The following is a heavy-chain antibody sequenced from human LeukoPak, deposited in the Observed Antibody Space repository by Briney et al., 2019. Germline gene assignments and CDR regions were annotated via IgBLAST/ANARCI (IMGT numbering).Heavy chain of an antibody. D-gene: IGHD3-22*01. CDR2: ISGSAGNT. J-gene: IGHJ4*02. CDR1: GFTFSSYV. V-gene: IGHV3-23*01. Sequence: GGSLRLSCAASGFTFSSYVMTWVRQAPGRGLEWVSGISGSAGNTYYADSVKGRFTISRDNSKNALDLQMNSLRAEDTAEYYCAKVGPGYDRSGYYDNWGQGTLVTVSS. CDR3: AKVGPGYDRSGYYDN.